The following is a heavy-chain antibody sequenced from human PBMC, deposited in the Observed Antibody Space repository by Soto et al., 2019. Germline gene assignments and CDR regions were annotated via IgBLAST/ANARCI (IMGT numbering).Heavy chain of an antibody. CDR2: IYWDDDK. J-gene: IGHJ5*02. V-gene: IGHV2-5*02. Sequence: QITLKESGPTLVKPTQTLTLTCTFSGFSLSTSGVGVGWIRQPPGKALEWLALIYWDDDKRYSPSLKSRLTIXXDXSXXQVVLTMTNMDPVDTATYYCAHSSSVGGYDPLFDPWGQGTLVTVSS. D-gene: IGHD5-12*01. CDR3: AHSSSVGGYDPLFDP. CDR1: GFSLSTSGVG.